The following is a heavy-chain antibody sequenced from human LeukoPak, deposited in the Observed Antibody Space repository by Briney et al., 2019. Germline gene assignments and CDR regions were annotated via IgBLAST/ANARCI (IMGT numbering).Heavy chain of an antibody. CDR1: RGSISRSSYY. D-gene: IGHD3-10*01. CDR3: ARISYYYGSGSPYYYIDV. J-gene: IGHJ6*03. Sequence: SETLSLTCTVSRGSISRSSYYWGWIRQPPGRGPEWIGSIYYSGSTYYNPSLKSRVTISVDTSKNQFSLKLSSVTAADTAVYYCARISYYYGSGSPYYYIDVWGKGTTVTISS. CDR2: IYYSGST. V-gene: IGHV4-39*01.